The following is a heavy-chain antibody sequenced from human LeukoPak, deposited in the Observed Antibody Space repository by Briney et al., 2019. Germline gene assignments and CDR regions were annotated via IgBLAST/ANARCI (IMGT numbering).Heavy chain of an antibody. CDR3: ARVWCSGGSCYSRYFDY. Sequence: GASVKVSCKASGYTFTSYDINWVRQATGQGLEWMGWMNPNSGNTGYAQKFQGRVTITRNTSISTAYMELSSLRSEDTAVYYCARVWCSGGSCYSRYFDYWGQGTLVTVPS. CDR1: GYTFTSYD. CDR2: MNPNSGNT. J-gene: IGHJ4*02. D-gene: IGHD2-15*01. V-gene: IGHV1-8*03.